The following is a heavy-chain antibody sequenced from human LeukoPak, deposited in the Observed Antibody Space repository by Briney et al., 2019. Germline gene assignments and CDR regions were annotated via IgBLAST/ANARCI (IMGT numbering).Heavy chain of an antibody. CDR1: GFTFSSYE. V-gene: IGHV3-48*03. CDR3: ARTDYDSSGYCDY. CDR2: ISSSGSTI. J-gene: IGHJ4*02. Sequence: GGFLRLSCAASGFTFSSYEMNWVRQAPGKGLEWVSYISSSGSTIYYADSVKGRFTISRDNAKNSLYLQMNSLRAEDTAVYYCARTDYDSSGYCDYWGQGTLVTVSS. D-gene: IGHD3-22*01.